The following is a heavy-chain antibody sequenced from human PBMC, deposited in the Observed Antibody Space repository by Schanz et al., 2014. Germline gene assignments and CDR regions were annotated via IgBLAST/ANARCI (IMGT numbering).Heavy chain of an antibody. CDR2: IKKDGSEK. D-gene: IGHD1-26*01. V-gene: IGHV3-7*03. CDR1: GFAFSSYG. CDR3: ARNRGSGGQNWYFDL. Sequence: EVQLLESGGGLVQPGGSLRLSCLASGFAFSSYGMNWLRQAPGKGLEWVANIKKDGSEKYYVDSVKGRFTISRDNAKNSLFLQLNSLRADDTAVYYCARNRGSGGQNWYFDLWGRGTLVTVSS. J-gene: IGHJ2*01.